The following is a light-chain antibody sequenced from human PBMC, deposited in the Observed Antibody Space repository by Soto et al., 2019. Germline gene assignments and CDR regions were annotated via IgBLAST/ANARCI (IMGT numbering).Light chain of an antibody. Sequence: EIVLTQSPGTLSLSPGERATLSCRASQSVSSNYLAWYQQKPGQAPRLLIYGASSRATGIPDRFSGSGSGTDLTLTIRRLEPEDFAVYPCQQYGSSPLTFGGGTKVEIK. V-gene: IGKV3-20*01. J-gene: IGKJ4*01. CDR1: QSVSSNY. CDR3: QQYGSSPLT. CDR2: GAS.